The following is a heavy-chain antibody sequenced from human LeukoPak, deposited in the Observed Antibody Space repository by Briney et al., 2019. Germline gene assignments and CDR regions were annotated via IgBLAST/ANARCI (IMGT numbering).Heavy chain of an antibody. Sequence: SETLPLTCAVSGGSISSGGYSWSWIRQPPGKGLEWIGYIYHSGSTYYNPSLKSRVTISVDRSKNQFSLKLSSVTAADTAVYYCAREGGYSYGSFDYWGQGTLVTVSS. J-gene: IGHJ4*02. CDR2: IYHSGST. D-gene: IGHD5-18*01. V-gene: IGHV4-30-2*01. CDR1: GGSISSGGYS. CDR3: AREGGYSYGSFDY.